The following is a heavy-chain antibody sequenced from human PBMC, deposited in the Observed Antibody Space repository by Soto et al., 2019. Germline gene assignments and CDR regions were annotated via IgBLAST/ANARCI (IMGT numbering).Heavy chain of an antibody. CDR3: ARDRDGYNWGAFDY. D-gene: IGHD5-12*01. CDR1: GGTFGSYA. Sequence: SVKVSCKASGGTFGSYAISWVRQAPGQGLEWMGGIIPIFGTANYAQKFQGRVTIAADESTSTAYMELSSLRSEDTAVYYCARDRDGYNWGAFDYWGQGTLVTVSS. J-gene: IGHJ4*02. V-gene: IGHV1-69*13. CDR2: IIPIFGTA.